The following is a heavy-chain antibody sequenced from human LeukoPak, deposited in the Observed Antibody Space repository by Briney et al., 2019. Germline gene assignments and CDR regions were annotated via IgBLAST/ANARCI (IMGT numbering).Heavy chain of an antibody. D-gene: IGHD6-13*01. CDR1: GGSISSSSYY. Sequence: SETLSLTCTVSGGSISSSSYYWGWIRQPPGKGLAWIGSIYYSGSTYYNPSLKSRVTISVDTSKNQFSLKLSSVTAADTAVYYCARGTYSSSFRYYMDVWGKGTTVTVSS. V-gene: IGHV4-39*07. CDR3: ARGTYSSSFRYYMDV. CDR2: IYYSGST. J-gene: IGHJ6*03.